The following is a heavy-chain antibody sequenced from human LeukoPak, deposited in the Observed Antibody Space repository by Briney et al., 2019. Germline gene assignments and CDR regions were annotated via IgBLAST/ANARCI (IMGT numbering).Heavy chain of an antibody. CDR1: GYTFTSYG. D-gene: IGHD3-16*01. J-gene: IGHJ5*02. CDR2: ISAYNGNT. Sequence: ASVKVSCKASGYTFTSYGISWVRQAPGQGLEWMGWISAYNGNTNYAQKLQGRVTITTDTSTSTAYMELRSLRSDDTAVYYCARPAGGSLADWFDPWGQGTLVTVSS. V-gene: IGHV1-18*01. CDR3: ARPAGGSLADWFDP.